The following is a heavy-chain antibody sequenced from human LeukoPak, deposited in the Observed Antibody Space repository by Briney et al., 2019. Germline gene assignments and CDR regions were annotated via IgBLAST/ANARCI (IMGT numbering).Heavy chain of an antibody. V-gene: IGHV3-7*01. Sequence: GGSLRLSCAASGFTFSTYWMSWVRQAPGKGLECVANIKEDGSEEYYVDSVKGRFSISRDNAKNSLYLQMNSLRAEDTAVYYCARDWLAGNPYHAFDLWGKGTMVTVSS. D-gene: IGHD3-22*01. CDR2: IKEDGSEE. J-gene: IGHJ3*01. CDR3: ARDWLAGNPYHAFDL. CDR1: GFTFSTYW.